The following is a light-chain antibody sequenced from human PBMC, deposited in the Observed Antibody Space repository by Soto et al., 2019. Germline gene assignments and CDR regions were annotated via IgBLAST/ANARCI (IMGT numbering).Light chain of an antibody. J-gene: IGKJ4*01. CDR3: QQYFSYPLT. V-gene: IGKV1-8*01. CDR1: QGISSH. CDR2: TAS. Sequence: AIRMTQSPSSFSASTGDRVTITCRASQGISSHLAWSQVKQCKTPRLLIYTASYLASGVPSRFRGSGSGTDFTLTISSLQSEDFAVYSCQQYFSYPLTFGGGTKVEIK.